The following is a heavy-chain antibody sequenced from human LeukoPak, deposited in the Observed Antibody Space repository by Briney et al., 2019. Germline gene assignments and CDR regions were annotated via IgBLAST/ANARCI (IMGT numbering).Heavy chain of an antibody. Sequence: GGSLRLPCAASGFTFSSYAMSWVRQAPGKGLEWVSAISGSGGSTYYADSVKGRFTISGDNSKNTLYLQMNSLRAEDTAVYYCAKRGTIFGVVTPVGFDYWGQGTLVTVSS. D-gene: IGHD3-3*01. CDR3: AKRGTIFGVVTPVGFDY. CDR2: ISGSGGST. V-gene: IGHV3-23*01. J-gene: IGHJ4*02. CDR1: GFTFSSYA.